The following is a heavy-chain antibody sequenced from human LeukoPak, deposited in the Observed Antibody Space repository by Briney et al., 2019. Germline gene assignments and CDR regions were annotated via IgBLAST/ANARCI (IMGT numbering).Heavy chain of an antibody. CDR2: IKSKTDGGTT. CDR1: GFTFSNAW. CDR3: STFSNTPVVRGQN. D-gene: IGHD5-18*01. J-gene: IGHJ4*02. V-gene: IGHV3-15*01. Sequence: GGSLRLSCAASGFTFSNAWMSWVRQAPGKGLEWVGRIKSKTDGGTTDYAAPVKDRFAISRDDSKNTLYLQMNSLKTEDTAVYYCSTFSNTPVVRGQNWGQGILVTVSS.